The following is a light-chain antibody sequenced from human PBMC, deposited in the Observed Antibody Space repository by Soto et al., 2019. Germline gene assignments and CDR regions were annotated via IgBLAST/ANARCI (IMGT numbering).Light chain of an antibody. V-gene: IGKV1-39*01. Sequence: DVQMTQSPSSLSASIGDRVTITCRASPNVGKYLNWYQQKPGKAPNVLIHAASTLRSGVPLRFSGSGSGTEFTLIISSLQPEDSGTYYCQQIYVTPLTFGGGTRLEV. CDR2: AAS. J-gene: IGKJ4*01. CDR3: QQIYVTPLT. CDR1: PNVGKY.